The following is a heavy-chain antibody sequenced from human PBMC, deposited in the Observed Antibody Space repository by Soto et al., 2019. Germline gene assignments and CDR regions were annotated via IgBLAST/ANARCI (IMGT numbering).Heavy chain of an antibody. V-gene: IGHV3-7*01. CDR1: GFTFSSYW. D-gene: IGHD2-15*01. CDR2: IKQDGSEK. CDR3: ARGRYCSGGSCYSYFYYYGMDV. J-gene: IGHJ6*02. Sequence: GGSLRLSCAASGFTFSSYWMSWVRQAPGKGLEWVANIKQDGSEKYYVDSVKGRFTISRDNAKNSLYLQMNSLRAEDTAVYYWARGRYCSGGSCYSYFYYYGMDVWGQGTPVTVSS.